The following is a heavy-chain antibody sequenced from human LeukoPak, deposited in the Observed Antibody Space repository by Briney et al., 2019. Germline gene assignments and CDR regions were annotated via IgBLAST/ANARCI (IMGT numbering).Heavy chain of an antibody. J-gene: IGHJ6*03. CDR3: ARVPRSYYYYYYMDV. Sequence: SETLSLTCNVSGGSIRDYFWSWIRQPPGKGLEWIGYIYYSGSTNYNPSLKSRVTISVDTSKNQFSLKLSSVTAADTAVYYCARVPRSYYYYYYMDVWGKGTTVTVSS. CDR2: IYYSGST. CDR1: GGSIRDYF. V-gene: IGHV4-59*01.